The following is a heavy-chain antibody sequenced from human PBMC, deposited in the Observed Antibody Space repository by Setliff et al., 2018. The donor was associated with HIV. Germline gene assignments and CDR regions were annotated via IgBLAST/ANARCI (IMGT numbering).Heavy chain of an antibody. V-gene: IGHV4-38-2*01. J-gene: IGHJ5*02. D-gene: IGHD2-15*01. CDR2: MYYTGTT. Sequence: SETLSLTCAVSGYSVRSGYYWAWIRQAPGKGLQRIGQMYYTGTTDYNPSLSSRVTISQDKSRNQFSLKLTSVTATDTAIYYCARGVGIGGNWFDPWGQGIMVTVSS. CDR3: ARGVGIGGNWFDP. CDR1: GYSVRSGYY.